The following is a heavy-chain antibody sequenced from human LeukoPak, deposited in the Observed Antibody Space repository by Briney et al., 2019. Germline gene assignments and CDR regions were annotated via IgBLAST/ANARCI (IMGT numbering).Heavy chain of an antibody. V-gene: IGHV4-4*02. J-gene: IGHJ4*02. Sequence: SETLSLTCAVSGGFISISIWGSWVRQPPGKGLEWVGEIYHSGSTNYNPSLKSRVTISVDKSKNQFSLKLSSVTAADTAVYYCASQLYDSARNFDYWGQGTLVTVSS. D-gene: IGHD3-22*01. CDR1: GGFISISIW. CDR3: ASQLYDSARNFDY. CDR2: IYHSGST.